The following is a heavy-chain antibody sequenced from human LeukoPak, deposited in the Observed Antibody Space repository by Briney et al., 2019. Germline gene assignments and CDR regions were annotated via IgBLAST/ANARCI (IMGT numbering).Heavy chain of an antibody. J-gene: IGHJ5*02. CDR2: IYYSGST. Sequence: SETLSLTCTVSGGSISGSSYYWGWIRQPPGKGLEWIGSIYYSGSTYYNPSLKSRVTISVDTSKNQFSLKLSSVTAADTAVYYCARQIFQLGINWFDPWGQGTLVTVSS. V-gene: IGHV4-39*01. CDR3: ARQIFQLGINWFDP. D-gene: IGHD7-27*01. CDR1: GGSISGSSYY.